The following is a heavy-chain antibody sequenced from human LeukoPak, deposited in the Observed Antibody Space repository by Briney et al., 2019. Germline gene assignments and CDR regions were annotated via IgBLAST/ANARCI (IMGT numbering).Heavy chain of an antibody. D-gene: IGHD6-13*01. CDR1: GFTFSNVW. CDR2: VKSIVDGGTT. V-gene: IGHV3-15*01. Sequence: GGSLRLSCTASGFTFSNVWMSWVRQAPGKGLEGVGRVKSIVDGGTTDYAAPVKGRFTISRDDSKNTVYLQMNSVNTEDTAVYYCQGSSHEPDFFDHWGQGALVTVSS. J-gene: IGHJ4*02. CDR3: QGSSHEPDFFDH.